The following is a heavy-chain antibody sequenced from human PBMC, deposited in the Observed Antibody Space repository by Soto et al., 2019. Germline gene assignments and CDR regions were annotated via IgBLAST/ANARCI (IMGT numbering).Heavy chain of an antibody. CDR3: ARGYGMYYYYYYMDV. V-gene: IGHV3-74*01. CDR1: GFTFSSYW. J-gene: IGHJ6*03. CDR2: INSDGSST. D-gene: IGHD4-17*01. Sequence: GGSLRLSCAASGFTFSSYWMHWVRQAPGKGLVWVSRINSDGSSTSYADSVKGRFTISRDNAKNTLYLQMNSLRAEDTAVYYCARGYGMYYYYYYMDVWGKGTTVTVSS.